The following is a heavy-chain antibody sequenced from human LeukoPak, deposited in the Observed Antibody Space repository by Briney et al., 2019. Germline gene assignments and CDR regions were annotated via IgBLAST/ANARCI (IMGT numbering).Heavy chain of an antibody. CDR1: GFTFDDCA. Sequence: PGRSLRLSCAASGFTFDDCAMHWVRQAPGKGLEWVSGISWNSGSIGYADSVKGRFTISRDNAKNSLYLQMNSLRAEDTALYYCAKASGVGATVDDAFDIWGQGTMVTVSS. CDR2: ISWNSGSI. J-gene: IGHJ3*02. V-gene: IGHV3-9*01. CDR3: AKASGVGATVDDAFDI. D-gene: IGHD1-26*01.